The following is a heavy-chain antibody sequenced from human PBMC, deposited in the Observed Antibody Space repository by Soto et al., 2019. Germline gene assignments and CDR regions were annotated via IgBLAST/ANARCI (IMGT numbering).Heavy chain of an antibody. V-gene: IGHV4-31*03. CDR2: IYYSGST. D-gene: IGHD3-3*01. CDR1: GGSISSGGYY. Sequence: KTSETLSLTCTVSGGSISSGGYYWSWIRQHPGKGLEWIGYIYYSGSTYYNPSLKSRVTISVDTSKNQFSLKLSSVTAADTAVYYCARERFYDFWSGPPTGGIDVWGQGTTVTVSS. J-gene: IGHJ6*02. CDR3: ARERFYDFWSGPPTGGIDV.